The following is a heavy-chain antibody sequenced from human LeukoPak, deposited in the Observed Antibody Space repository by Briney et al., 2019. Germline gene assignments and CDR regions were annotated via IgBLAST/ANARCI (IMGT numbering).Heavy chain of an antibody. D-gene: IGHD4/OR15-4a*01. Sequence: GGSLRLSCAASGFTFSSYAMHWVRQAPGKGVEYVSAISSNGGSTYYANSVKGRFTISRDNSKNTLYLQMGSLRAEDMAVYYCAKGAESPAYYYYYMDVWGKGTTVTVSS. CDR3: AKGAESPAYYYYYMDV. CDR1: GFTFSSYA. CDR2: ISSNGGST. J-gene: IGHJ6*03. V-gene: IGHV3-64*01.